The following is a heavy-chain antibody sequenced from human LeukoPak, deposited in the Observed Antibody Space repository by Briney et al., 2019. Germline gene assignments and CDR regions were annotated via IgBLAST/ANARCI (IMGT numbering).Heavy chain of an antibody. CDR3: AKSRGYSAYDFPDY. D-gene: IGHD5-12*01. CDR1: GFTFSTYA. CDR2: ISGSAGST. Sequence: GGSLRLSCAASGFTFSTYAMSWVRQTPEKGLEWVSGISGSAGSTYYADSVKGRFSISRDNSKNTLYLQMNSLRVEDTAVYYCAKSRGYSAYDFPDYWGQGTLVTVSS. J-gene: IGHJ4*02. V-gene: IGHV3-23*01.